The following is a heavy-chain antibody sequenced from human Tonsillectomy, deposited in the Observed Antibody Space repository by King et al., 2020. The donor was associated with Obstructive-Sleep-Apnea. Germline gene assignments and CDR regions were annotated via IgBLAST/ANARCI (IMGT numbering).Heavy chain of an antibody. CDR2: IYPGDPDT. V-gene: IGHV5-51*01. J-gene: IGHJ4*02. Sequence: QLVQSGAEVKKPGESLKISCKGSGYSFINHWIAWVRQMPGKGLEWMGIIYPGDPDTRYSPSFQGQFTILADNSIDTSYLQWSSLKASDTAMYYCARQVYYDGIGYYYPDSWGQGTLVTVSS. D-gene: IGHD3-22*01. CDR1: GYSFINHW. CDR3: ARQVYYDGIGYYYPDS.